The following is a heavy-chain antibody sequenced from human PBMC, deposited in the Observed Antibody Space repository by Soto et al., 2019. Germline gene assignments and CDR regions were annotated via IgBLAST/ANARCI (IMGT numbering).Heavy chain of an antibody. V-gene: IGHV3-23*01. Sequence: GGSLRLSCAASGFTFSSYAMSWVRKAPGKGLEWVSAISGSGGSTYYADSVKGRFTISRDNSKNTLYLQMNSLRAEDTAVYYCAKSPESTTVTTIPYYYYYMDVWGKGTTVTVSS. CDR2: ISGSGGST. D-gene: IGHD4-4*01. CDR3: AKSPESTTVTTIPYYYYYMDV. CDR1: GFTFSSYA. J-gene: IGHJ6*03.